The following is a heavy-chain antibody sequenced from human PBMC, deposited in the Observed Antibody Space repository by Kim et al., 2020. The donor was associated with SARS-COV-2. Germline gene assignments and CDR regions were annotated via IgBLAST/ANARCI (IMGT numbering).Heavy chain of an antibody. Sequence: GGSLRLSCAASGFTFSSYEMNWVRQAPGKGLEWVSYISSSGSTIYYADSVKGRFTISRDNAKNSLYLQMNSLRAEDTAVYYCARDFYPYGMDVWGQGTTVTVSS. D-gene: IGHD3-3*01. J-gene: IGHJ6*02. CDR1: GFTFSSYE. CDR3: ARDFYPYGMDV. CDR2: ISSSGSTI. V-gene: IGHV3-48*03.